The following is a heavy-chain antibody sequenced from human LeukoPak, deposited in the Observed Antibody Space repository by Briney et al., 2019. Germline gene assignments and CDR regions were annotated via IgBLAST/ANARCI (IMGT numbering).Heavy chain of an antibody. D-gene: IGHD3-10*01. V-gene: IGHV4-4*02. CDR3: AIRSSGTYLIGPYFDF. J-gene: IGHJ4*02. CDR2: IYHSGDT. CDR1: GASISSSNW. Sequence: SETLTLTCAVSGASISSSNWWTWVRQPPGKGLEWIGEIYHSGDTNYTPSLKSRVTISVDKSKNQFSLKMSSVTAADTAVYYCAIRSSGTYLIGPYFDFWGQGTLVTVSS.